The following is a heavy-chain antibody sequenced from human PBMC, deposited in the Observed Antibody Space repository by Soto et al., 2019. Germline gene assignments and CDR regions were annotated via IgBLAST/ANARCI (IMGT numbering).Heavy chain of an antibody. CDR2: INAGNGDT. V-gene: IGHV1-3*01. CDR1: GYIFTSYA. D-gene: IGHD6-19*01. J-gene: IGHJ4*02. Sequence: GASVKVSCKTSGYIFTSYAMHWVRQAPGQRLEWMGWINAGNGDTKYSQRFQGRVTITKDTSKNQVVLTMTNMDPVDTATYYCAHRPSGWYLFDYWGQGTLVTVSS. CDR3: AHRPSGWYLFDY.